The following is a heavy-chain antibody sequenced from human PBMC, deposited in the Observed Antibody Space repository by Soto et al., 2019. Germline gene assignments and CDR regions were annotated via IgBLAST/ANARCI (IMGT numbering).Heavy chain of an antibody. CDR2: IKQDGREK. CDR3: ARSQRLRAALLRY. CDR1: GFTFSSYW. J-gene: IGHJ4*02. Sequence: EVQLVESGGGLVQPGGSLRLSCAASGFTFSSYWMSWVRQAPGKGLEWVANIKQDGREKYYVDSVKGRFTISRDNAKNSLYLQMNSLRAEDTAVYYCARSQRLRAALLRYWGQGTLVTVSS. D-gene: IGHD1-26*01. V-gene: IGHV3-7*05.